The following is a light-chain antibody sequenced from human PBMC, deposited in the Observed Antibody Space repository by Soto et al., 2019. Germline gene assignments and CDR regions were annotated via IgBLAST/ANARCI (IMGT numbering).Light chain of an antibody. CDR2: GAS. J-gene: IGKJ4*01. V-gene: IGKV3-20*01. Sequence: EIVLTQSPGTLSLSPGESGTLSCRAGQTLSSSSLAWYQQKPGQAPRLLIYGASNRASGIPDRFSGGGSGTDFTLTISRLEPEDFAVYHCHQYGSSPLTFGGGTQVEI. CDR3: HQYGSSPLT. CDR1: QTLSSSS.